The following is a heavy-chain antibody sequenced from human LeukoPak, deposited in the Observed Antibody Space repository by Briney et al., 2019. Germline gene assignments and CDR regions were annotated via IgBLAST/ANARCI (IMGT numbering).Heavy chain of an antibody. V-gene: IGHV3-30*18. CDR2: ISYDGSNK. J-gene: IGHJ3*02. CDR3: AKDFYCSGGSCYPEIKDDAFDI. D-gene: IGHD2-15*01. CDR1: GFTFSSYG. Sequence: GGSLRLSCAASGFTFSSYGMHWVRQAPGKGLEWVAVISYDGSNKYYADSVKGRFTISRDNSKNTLYLQMNSLRAEGTAVYYCAKDFYCSGGSCYPEIKDDAFDIWGQGTMVTVSS.